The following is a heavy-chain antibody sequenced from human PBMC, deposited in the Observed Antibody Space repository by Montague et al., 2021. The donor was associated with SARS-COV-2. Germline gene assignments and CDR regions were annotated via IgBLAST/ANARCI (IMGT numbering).Heavy chain of an antibody. CDR2: LKENGSEK. J-gene: IGHJ5*02. D-gene: IGHD2-15*01. V-gene: IGHV3-7*04. CDR3: ARGPRVVAATLWFDP. Sequence: SLRLSCAASGFTFTSYWMAWVRQAPGKGLEWVASLKENGSEKYILDSVKGRFTISRDDAKDSLYLQMNSLRAEDTAVYYCARGPRVVAATLWFDPWGQVTQVTVSS. CDR1: GFTFTSYW.